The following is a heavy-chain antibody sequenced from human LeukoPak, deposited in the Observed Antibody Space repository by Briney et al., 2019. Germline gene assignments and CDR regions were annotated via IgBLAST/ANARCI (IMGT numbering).Heavy chain of an antibody. CDR1: GFTFSNNW. CDR3: ARDPPFIIGTTFFDN. Sequence: PGGSLRLSCAASGFTFSNNWMHWVRQAPGKGLEWVSSISTSSTYIYYADSVKCRFTISRDNAKNSLYLQMNSLRAEDTAVYYCARDPPFIIGTTFFDNWGQGTLVTLSS. CDR2: ISTSSTYI. D-gene: IGHD1-20*01. V-gene: IGHV3-21*01. J-gene: IGHJ4*02.